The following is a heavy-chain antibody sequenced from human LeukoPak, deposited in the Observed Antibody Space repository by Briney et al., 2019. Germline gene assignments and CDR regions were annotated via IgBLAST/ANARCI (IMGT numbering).Heavy chain of an antibody. Sequence: PGRSLRLSCAAFGFTFSSYGMHWVRQAPGKGLEWVAVISYDGSKKYYAESVKGRFTISRDNSKNTLYLQMNSLRAEDRAVYSCAIGGYGDYVEAFDYWGQGTLVTVSS. CDR3: AIGGYGDYVEAFDY. CDR1: GFTFSSYG. J-gene: IGHJ4*02. D-gene: IGHD4-17*01. V-gene: IGHV3-30*03. CDR2: ISYDGSKK.